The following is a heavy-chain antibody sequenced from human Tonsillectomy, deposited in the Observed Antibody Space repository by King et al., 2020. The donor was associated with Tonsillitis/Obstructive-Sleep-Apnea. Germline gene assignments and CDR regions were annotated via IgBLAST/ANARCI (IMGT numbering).Heavy chain of an antibody. D-gene: IGHD4-23*01. Sequence: QLVQSGAEVKKPGSSVKVSCKASGGTFSSYAISWVRQAPGQGLEWLGGILPIFGTANYAQKFQGRVTITADESTSTAYMELSSLRSEDTAVYYCATWGDYGGNSFDYWGQGTLVTVSS. V-gene: IGHV1-69*01. J-gene: IGHJ4*02. CDR1: GGTFSSYA. CDR3: ATWGDYGGNSFDY. CDR2: ILPIFGTA.